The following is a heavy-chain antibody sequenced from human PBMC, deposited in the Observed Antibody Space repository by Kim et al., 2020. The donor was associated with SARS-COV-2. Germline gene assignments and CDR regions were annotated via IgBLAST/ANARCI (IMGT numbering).Heavy chain of an antibody. CDR2: INHSGST. J-gene: IGHJ5*02. CDR1: GGSFSGYY. CDR3: ARGPLQPPYDDEDWFDP. V-gene: IGHV4-34*01. Sequence: SETLSHTCAVYGGSFSGYYWSWIRQPPGKGLEWIGEINHSGSTNYNPSLKSRVTISVDTSKNQFSLKLSSVTAADTAVYYCARGPLQPPYDDEDWFDPWGQGTLVTVSS. D-gene: IGHD3-16*01.